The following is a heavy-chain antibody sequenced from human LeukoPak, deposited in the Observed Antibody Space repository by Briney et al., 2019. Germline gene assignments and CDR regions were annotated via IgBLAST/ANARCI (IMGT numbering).Heavy chain of an antibody. Sequence: MPGGSLRLSCTTSGLTFSTSGFNWVRQAPGKGLEWVASIGPTGFDRYHADSIKGRFTISRDNANNFLYLQMDSLRAEDTAVYYCAIETNGRHYDYWGQGTLLTVSS. D-gene: IGHD1-14*01. CDR2: IGPTGFDR. V-gene: IGHV3-21*06. CDR3: AIETNGRHYDY. CDR1: GLTFSTSG. J-gene: IGHJ4*02.